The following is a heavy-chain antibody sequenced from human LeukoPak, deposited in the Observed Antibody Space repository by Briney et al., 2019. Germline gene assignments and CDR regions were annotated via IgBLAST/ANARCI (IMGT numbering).Heavy chain of an antibody. V-gene: IGHV4-39*07. D-gene: IGHD1-7*01. J-gene: IGHJ4*02. Sequence: SETLSLTCAVSGGSISTITYYWGWIRQPPGKGLEWVGHMYYRGNTFYNPSLKSRVTISVDTSKNQFSLKLRSVTAADTAVYYCARLYGNYQNYFDYWGQGTLVTVSS. CDR3: ARLYGNYQNYFDY. CDR1: GGSISTITYY. CDR2: MYYRGNT.